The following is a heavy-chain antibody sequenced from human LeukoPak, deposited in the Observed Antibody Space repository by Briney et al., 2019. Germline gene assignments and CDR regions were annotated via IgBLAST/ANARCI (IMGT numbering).Heavy chain of an antibody. J-gene: IGHJ4*02. CDR2: IYSGGST. CDR1: GFTVSSNY. CDR3: ARHYGSGSYLKN. V-gene: IGHV3-53*01. D-gene: IGHD3-10*01. Sequence: GGSLRLSCAASGFTVSSNYMSWVCQAPGKGLEWVSVIYSGGSTYYADSVKGRFTISRDNSKNTLYLQMNSLRAEDTAVYYCARHYGSGSYLKNWGQGTLVTVSS.